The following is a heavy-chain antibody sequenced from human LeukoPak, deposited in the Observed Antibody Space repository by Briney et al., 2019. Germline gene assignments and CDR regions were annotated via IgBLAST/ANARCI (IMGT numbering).Heavy chain of an antibody. Sequence: SETLSLTCTVSGGSISSSSYYWGWIRQPPGKGLEWIGSIYYSGSTYYNPSLKSRVTISVDTSKNQFSLKLSSVTAADTAVYYCASRWGSSSFFQHWGQGTLVTVSS. J-gene: IGHJ1*01. V-gene: IGHV4-39*07. D-gene: IGHD6-13*01. CDR3: ASRWGSSSFFQH. CDR1: GGSISSSSYY. CDR2: IYYSGST.